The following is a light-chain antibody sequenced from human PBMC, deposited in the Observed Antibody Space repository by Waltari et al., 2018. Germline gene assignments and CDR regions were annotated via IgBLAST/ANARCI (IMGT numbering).Light chain of an antibody. CDR1: RPNIGAAYD. CDR2: GKT. J-gene: IGLJ2*01. V-gene: IGLV1-40*01. Sequence: QSVLTQPPSVSGAPGQRVTISCTGSRPNIGAAYDVHLYQQLPGPAPKLLISGKTNRPAGVPDRVAGSKTGTSASRAITGLQAEDEADYYCQSYDSSLSGYVVFGGGTKLTVL. CDR3: QSYDSSLSGYVV.